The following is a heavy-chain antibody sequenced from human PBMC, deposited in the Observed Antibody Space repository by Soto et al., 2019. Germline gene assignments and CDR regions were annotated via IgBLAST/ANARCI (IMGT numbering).Heavy chain of an antibody. Sequence: DVQLEESGGGWIQPGGSLRLSCAASGFSFSGKNYLTWVRQAPGKGLEWVSALYSSDGTYYADSVKGRFSVSRDNSKNTFYLQLNSLRPEDTALYFCATWLQREHAFDIWGLGTMVTVSS. D-gene: IGHD1-1*01. CDR1: GFSFSGKNY. J-gene: IGHJ3*02. V-gene: IGHV3-53*01. CDR3: ATWLQREHAFDI. CDR2: LYSSDGT.